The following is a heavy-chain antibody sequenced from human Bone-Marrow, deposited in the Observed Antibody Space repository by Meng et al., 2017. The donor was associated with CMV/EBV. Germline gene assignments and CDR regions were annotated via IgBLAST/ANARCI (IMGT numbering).Heavy chain of an antibody. D-gene: IGHD3-16*01. CDR2: ISPDGKTT. CDR1: GFTFATHH. Sequence: GESLKISCVASGFTFATHHIHWVRQTPGKGLEWVAIISPDGKTTHYADFVRGRFTISRDNSKKTLYLQMSNLGADDTAVYYCAKDLGLLLRVFDYWGQGTLVTVSS. V-gene: IGHV3-30*04. J-gene: IGHJ4*02. CDR3: AKDLGLLLRVFDY.